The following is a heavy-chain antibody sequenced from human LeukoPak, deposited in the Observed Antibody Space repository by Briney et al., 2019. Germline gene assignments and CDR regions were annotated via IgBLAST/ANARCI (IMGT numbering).Heavy chain of an antibody. CDR3: AKPGRRTFGGVIVTYYFDY. Sequence: GGSLRLSCAASRFTSSSYAMSWVRHAPGKRLEWVSAISGSRGITYYADSVKGRFTISRDNSKNTLYLQMNRLRAEDTAVYYCAKPGRRTFGGVIVTYYFDYWGQGTLVTVSS. D-gene: IGHD3-16*02. CDR1: RFTSSSYA. CDR2: ISGSRGIT. J-gene: IGHJ4*02. V-gene: IGHV3-23*01.